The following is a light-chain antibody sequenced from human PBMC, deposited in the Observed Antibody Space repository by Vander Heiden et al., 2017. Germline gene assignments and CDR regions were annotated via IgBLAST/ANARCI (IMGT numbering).Light chain of an antibody. CDR2: AAS. CDR3: LQSYSTPCT. J-gene: IGKJ4*01. Sequence: LQITPSPSSLSASVGDRVTITCRASQSISSDLSWYQQKPGKAPKLLIYAASSLQSGVPSRFSGSGSGTDFSLTISSLQPEDFATYYCLQSYSTPCTFGRGTKVEIK. CDR1: QSISSD. V-gene: IGKV1-39*01.